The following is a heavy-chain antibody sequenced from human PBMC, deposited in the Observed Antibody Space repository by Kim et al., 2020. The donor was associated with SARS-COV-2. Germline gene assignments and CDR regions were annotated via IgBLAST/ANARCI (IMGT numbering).Heavy chain of an antibody. CDR2: IWYDGSNK. V-gene: IGHV3-33*01. Sequence: GGSLRLSCAASGFTFSSYGMHWVRQAPGKGLEWVAVIWYDGSNKYYADSVKGRFTISRDNSKNTLYLQMNSLRAEDTAVYYCASGLDYYGSGSLYYWGQGTLVTVSS. D-gene: IGHD3-10*01. CDR3: ASGLDYYGSGSLYY. CDR1: GFTFSSYG. J-gene: IGHJ4*02.